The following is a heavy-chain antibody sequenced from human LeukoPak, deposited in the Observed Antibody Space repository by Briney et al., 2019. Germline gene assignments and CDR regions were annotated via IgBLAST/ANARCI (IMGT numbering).Heavy chain of an antibody. D-gene: IGHD1-26*01. J-gene: IGHJ4*02. CDR3: ARGRWDGWEDY. CDR1: GGSWSGYY. CDR2: INHSGST. Sequence: PSETLALTCAVYGGSWSGYYWRWIRQPPGKGLEWIGEINHSGSTNYNPSLKSRVTISVDTSKNQFSLKLSSVTAADTAVYYCARGRWDGWEDYWGQGTLVTVSS. V-gene: IGHV4-34*01.